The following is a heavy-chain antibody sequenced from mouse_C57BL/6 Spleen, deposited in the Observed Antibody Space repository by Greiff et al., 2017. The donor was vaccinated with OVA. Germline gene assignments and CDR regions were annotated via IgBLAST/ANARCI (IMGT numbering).Heavy chain of an antibody. J-gene: IGHJ1*03. V-gene: IGHV1-54*01. CDR1: GYAFTNYL. D-gene: IGHD1-1*01. CDR2: INPGSGGT. Sequence: QVQLKQSGAELVRPGTSVKVSCKASGYAFTNYLIEWVKQRPGQGLEWIGVINPGSGGTNYNEKFKGKATLTADKSSSTAYMQLSSLTSEDSAVYFCARYDYGSSYWYFDVWGTGTTVTVSS. CDR3: ARYDYGSSYWYFDV.